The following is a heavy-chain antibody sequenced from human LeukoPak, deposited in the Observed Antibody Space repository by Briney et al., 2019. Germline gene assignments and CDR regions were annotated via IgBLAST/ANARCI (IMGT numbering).Heavy chain of an antibody. CDR2: MNPYSGDR. V-gene: IGHV1-8*03. Sequence: ASVNVPYNISGYTYTTYHILWARQATGHGLEWLGWMNPYSGDRGYAQKFQGRLSITSDTSISTAYMELSSLRSDDPAVYFCARTTTLTASGYDYWGQGTPVTVSS. D-gene: IGHD4-17*01. CDR3: ARTTTLTASGYDY. CDR1: GYTYTTYH. J-gene: IGHJ4*02.